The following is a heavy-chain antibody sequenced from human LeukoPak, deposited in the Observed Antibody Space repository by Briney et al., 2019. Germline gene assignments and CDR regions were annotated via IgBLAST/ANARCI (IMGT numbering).Heavy chain of an antibody. CDR3: ARGGIVVVPPDISHHEALHI. CDR1: GFTFRSYS. CDR2: ISSSSSYI. D-gene: IGHD2-2*01. Sequence: PGGSLRLSCAVSGFTFRSYSMNWVRQAPGKGLEWVSSISSSSSYIYYADSVKGRFTISRDNAKNSLYLQMNSLRAEDTAVYYCARGGIVVVPPDISHHEALHIWGQGTMVTVSS. V-gene: IGHV3-21*01. J-gene: IGHJ3*02.